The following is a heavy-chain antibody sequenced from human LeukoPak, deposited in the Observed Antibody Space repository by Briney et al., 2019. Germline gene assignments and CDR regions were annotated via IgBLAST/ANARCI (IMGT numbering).Heavy chain of an antibody. CDR3: AKDRSSGYWGPHY. V-gene: IGHV3-30*18. CDR2: ISYDGSNK. Sequence: GSLRLSCAASGFTFSSYGMHWVRQAPGKGLEWVAVISYDGSNKYYADSVKGRFTISRDNSKNTLYLQMNSLRAEDTAVYYCAKDRSSGYWGPHYWGQGTLVTVSS. J-gene: IGHJ4*02. D-gene: IGHD3-22*01. CDR1: GFTFSSYG.